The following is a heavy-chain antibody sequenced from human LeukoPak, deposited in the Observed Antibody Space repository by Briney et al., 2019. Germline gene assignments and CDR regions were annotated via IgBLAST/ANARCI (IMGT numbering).Heavy chain of an antibody. CDR2: ISWNSGSI. V-gene: IGHV3-9*03. D-gene: IGHD6-13*01. J-gene: IGHJ4*02. CDR3: AKDMDGAYSSSCFDY. Sequence: GGSLRLSCAASGFTFSSYWMHWVRQAPGKGLVWVSGISWNSGSIGYADSVKGRFTISRDNAKNSLYLQMNSLRAEDMALYYCAKDMDGAYSSSCFDYWGQGTLVTVSS. CDR1: GFTFSSYW.